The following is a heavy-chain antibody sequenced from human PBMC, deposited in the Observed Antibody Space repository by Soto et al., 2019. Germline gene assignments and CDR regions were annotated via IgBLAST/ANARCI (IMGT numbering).Heavy chain of an antibody. CDR3: AKELTVFTFTPDY. J-gene: IGHJ4*02. Sequence: PWGFLRLSYAASGFTFIGYAMSWVRQAPGKGLEWVSAISGSGGSTYYADSVKGRFTISRDNSKNTLYLQMNSLRAEDTAVYYCAKELTVFTFTPDYWGQGTLVTVSS. CDR1: GFTFIGYA. V-gene: IGHV3-23*01. CDR2: ISGSGGST. D-gene: IGHD4-4*01.